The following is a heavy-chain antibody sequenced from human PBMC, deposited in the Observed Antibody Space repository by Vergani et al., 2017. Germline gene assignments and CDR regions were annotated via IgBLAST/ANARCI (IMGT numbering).Heavy chain of an antibody. CDR1: GYTFSSYS. CDR2: ISSSSSYI. CDR3: ARGYSYGWFDP. Sequence: VQLVQSGAEVKKPGASVKVSCKASGYTFSSYSMNWVRQAPGKGLEWVSSISSSSSYIYYADSVKGRFTISRDNAKNSLYLQMNSLRAEDTAVYYCARGYSYGWFDPWGQGTLVTVSS. D-gene: IGHD3-10*01. V-gene: IGHV3-21*01. J-gene: IGHJ5*02.